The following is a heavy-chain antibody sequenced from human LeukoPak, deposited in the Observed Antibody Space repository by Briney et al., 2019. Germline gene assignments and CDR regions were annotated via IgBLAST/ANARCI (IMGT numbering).Heavy chain of an antibody. Sequence: PGGSLRLSCAASGFTFSIYNMNWVRQAPGKGLEWVSSISSSSSYIYYADSVKGRFTISRDNAKNSLYLQMNSLRAEDTAVYYCARGSKRATVVKGPFDYWGQGTLVTVSS. CDR1: GFTFSIYN. J-gene: IGHJ4*02. V-gene: IGHV3-21*01. CDR3: ARGSKRATVVKGPFDY. D-gene: IGHD4-23*01. CDR2: ISSSSSYI.